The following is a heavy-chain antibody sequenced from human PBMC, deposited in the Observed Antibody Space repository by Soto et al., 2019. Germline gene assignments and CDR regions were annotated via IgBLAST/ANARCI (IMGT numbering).Heavy chain of an antibody. J-gene: IGHJ3*02. CDR2: ICYSGST. CDR1: GGSISSYY. D-gene: IGHD3-10*01. Sequence: QVQLQESGPGLVKPSETLSLTCTVSGGSISSYYWSWIRQPRGKGLECIWYICYSGSTNYNPSRKSGVTITEDTTKNQFPMNLSSVAAADTAVYSCARGYGLGAFDIWGQGTMVTVSS. CDR3: ARGYGLGAFDI. V-gene: IGHV4-59*08.